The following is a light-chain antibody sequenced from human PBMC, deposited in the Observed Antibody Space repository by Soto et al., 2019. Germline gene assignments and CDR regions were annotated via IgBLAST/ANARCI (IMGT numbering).Light chain of an antibody. CDR2: EVA. Sequence: ALAQPASVSGSPEQSVTISCTGTSSDVGTYNLVSWYQQHPGKAPKLIIYEVAERPSGVSNRFSGSRFGNTASLTISGLLPEDEADYYCCSYGGSSALPYVFGTGTKGTVL. J-gene: IGLJ1*01. CDR1: SSDVGTYNL. CDR3: CSYGGSSALPYV. V-gene: IGLV2-23*02.